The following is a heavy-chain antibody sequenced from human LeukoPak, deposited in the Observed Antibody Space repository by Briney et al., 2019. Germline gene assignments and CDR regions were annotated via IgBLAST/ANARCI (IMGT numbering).Heavy chain of an antibody. Sequence: ASVRVSCKDSGYTFTGYYMHWVRQAPGQGLEWMGWINPNSGGTNYAQKFQGWVTMTRDTSISTAYMELSRLRSDDTAVYYCARESGYLQVWDYWGQGTLVTVSS. CDR3: ARESGYLQVWDY. CDR1: GYTFTGYY. V-gene: IGHV1-2*04. D-gene: IGHD6-25*01. J-gene: IGHJ4*02. CDR2: INPNSGGT.